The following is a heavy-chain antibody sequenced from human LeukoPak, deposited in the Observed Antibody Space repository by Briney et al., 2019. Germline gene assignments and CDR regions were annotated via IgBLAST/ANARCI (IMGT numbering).Heavy chain of an antibody. V-gene: IGHV3-7*01. D-gene: IGHD6-13*01. Sequence: GGSLRLSCAASGFTFSSYWMSWVRQAPGKGLEWVANIKQDGSENYYVDSVEGRFTISRDNAKSSLYLQMNSLRAEDTAVYYCAKDLEHRPEYSSSWYSYYYYGMDVWGQGTTVTVSS. J-gene: IGHJ6*02. CDR1: GFTFSSYW. CDR2: IKQDGSEN. CDR3: AKDLEHRPEYSSSWYSYYYYGMDV.